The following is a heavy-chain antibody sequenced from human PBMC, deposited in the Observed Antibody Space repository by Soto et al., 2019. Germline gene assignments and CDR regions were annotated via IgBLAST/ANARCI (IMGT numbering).Heavy chain of an antibody. CDR2: ISSSSSYT. CDR3: ASTDIEWFGELPIFDY. D-gene: IGHD3-10*01. CDR1: GFTFSDYY. Sequence: QVQLVESGGGLVKTGGSLRLSCAASGFTFSDYYMSWIRQAPGKGLEWVSYISSSSSYTNYADSVKGRFTISRDNAKNSLYLQMNSLRAEDTAVYYCASTDIEWFGELPIFDYWGQGTLVTVSS. V-gene: IGHV3-11*06. J-gene: IGHJ4*02.